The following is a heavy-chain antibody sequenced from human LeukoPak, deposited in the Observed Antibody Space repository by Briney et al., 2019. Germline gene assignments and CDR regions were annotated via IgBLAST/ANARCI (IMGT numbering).Heavy chain of an antibody. D-gene: IGHD3-10*01. CDR1: GFTFSRYD. CDR3: ARGGETGFDY. V-gene: IGHV3-13*01. Sequence: GGSLRLSCAASGFTFSRYDMHWVRQATATGLEWVSCIANAGDRFYVGSVKGRFTISRENAKSSLYLQMNSLRDGDTAVYYCARGGETGFDYWGQGTLVTVSS. CDR2: IANAGDR. J-gene: IGHJ4*02.